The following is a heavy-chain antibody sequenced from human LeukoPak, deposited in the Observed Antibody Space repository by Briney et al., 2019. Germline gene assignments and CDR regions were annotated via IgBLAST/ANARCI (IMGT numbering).Heavy chain of an antibody. CDR2: IYYSGST. J-gene: IGHJ3*02. CDR3: ASTIQDDAFDI. D-gene: IGHD2-2*02. V-gene: IGHV4-31*03. CDR1: GGSISSGGYY. Sequence: SETLSLTCTVSGGSISSGGYYWSWIRQHPGKGLEWIGYIYYSGSTYYNPSLKSRVTISVDRSKNQFSLKLSSVTAADTAVYYCASTIQDDAFDIWGQGTMVTVSS.